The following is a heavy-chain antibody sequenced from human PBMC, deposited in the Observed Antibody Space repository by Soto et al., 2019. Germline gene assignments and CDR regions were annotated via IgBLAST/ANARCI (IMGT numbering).Heavy chain of an antibody. CDR3: ASHLPVAGTRGFDY. CDR1: SDSISTTRW. V-gene: IGHV4-4*02. J-gene: IGHJ4*02. Sequence: QVQLQESGPGLVKPSGTLSLTCAVSSDSISTTRWWSWVHQPPGKGLEWIGEILHSGSTNYNPSLKTRLSILIDKSKNQLSLNLASVTAADTAVYYCASHLPVAGTRGFDYWGQGILVTVSS. CDR2: ILHSGST. D-gene: IGHD6-19*01.